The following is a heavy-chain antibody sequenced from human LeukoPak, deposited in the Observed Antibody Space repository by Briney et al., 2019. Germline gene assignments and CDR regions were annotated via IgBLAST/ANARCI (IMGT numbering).Heavy chain of an antibody. CDR1: GGSFSGYY. CDR3: AGDPGSSYYFDY. V-gene: IGHV4-34*01. Sequence: SETLSLTCAVYGGSFSGYYWSWIRQPPGKGLEWIGEINHSGSTNYNPSLKSRVTISVDTSKNQFSLKLSSVTAADTAVYYCAGDPGSSYYFDYWGQGTLVTVSS. J-gene: IGHJ4*02. D-gene: IGHD6-6*01. CDR2: INHSGST.